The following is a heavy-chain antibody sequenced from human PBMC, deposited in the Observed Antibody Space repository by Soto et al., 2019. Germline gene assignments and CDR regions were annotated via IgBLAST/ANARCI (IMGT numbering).Heavy chain of an antibody. CDR2: INENGST. Sequence: QVQLQQWGAGLVKPSETLSLSCAVYGQSFSGHSWAWIRQPPGKGLEWIGEINENGSTYYNPSLTRRVTISTDTSKNQYSLKLSSVSAADTAAYFCARGSGIVALPGELEDVKYDYWGQGTLVNVSS. V-gene: IGHV4-34*01. CDR1: GQSFSGHS. D-gene: IGHD1-1*01. J-gene: IGHJ4*02. CDR3: ARGSGIVALPGELEDVKYDY.